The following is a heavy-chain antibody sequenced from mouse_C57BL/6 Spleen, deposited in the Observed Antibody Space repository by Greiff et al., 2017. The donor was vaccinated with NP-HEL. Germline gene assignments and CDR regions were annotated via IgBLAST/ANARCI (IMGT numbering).Heavy chain of an antibody. CDR2: INPNNGGT. CDR1: GYTFTDYY. J-gene: IGHJ3*01. CDR3: ARSSSPLAY. Sequence: EVQLQQSGPELVKPGASVKISCKASGYTFTDYYMNWVKQSHGKSLEWIGDINPNNGGTSYNQKFKGKATLTVDKSSSTAYMELRSLTSEDSAVYYCARSSSPLAYWGQGTLVTVSA. V-gene: IGHV1-26*01. D-gene: IGHD1-1*01.